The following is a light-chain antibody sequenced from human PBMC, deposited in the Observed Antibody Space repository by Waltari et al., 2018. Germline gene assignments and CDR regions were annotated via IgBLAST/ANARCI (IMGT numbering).Light chain of an antibody. J-gene: IGKJ4*01. V-gene: IGKV1-5*03. Sequence: EIQMTQSPSTLSASVGDRVTITCRASQSITRWFDWYQQKPGKAPKLLISKESSLENDVPSRFSGSGYGTEFTLTITSLQPDDSATFYCQHYSNYPPTFGGGTKVEIK. CDR3: QHYSNYPPT. CDR1: QSITRW. CDR2: KES.